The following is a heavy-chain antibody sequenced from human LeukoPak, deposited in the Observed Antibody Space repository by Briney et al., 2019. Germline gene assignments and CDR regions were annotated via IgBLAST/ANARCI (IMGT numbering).Heavy chain of an antibody. Sequence: GGSLRLSCAASGFTFSSYAMSWVRQAPGKGLEWVSAISGSGGSTYYADSVKGRFTISRDNSKNTLYLQMNSLRAEDTAVYYCAKAPHIVVVTATPNDAFDIWGQGTMVTVSS. CDR2: ISGSGGST. D-gene: IGHD2-21*02. CDR3: AKAPHIVVVTATPNDAFDI. J-gene: IGHJ3*02. CDR1: GFTFSSYA. V-gene: IGHV3-23*01.